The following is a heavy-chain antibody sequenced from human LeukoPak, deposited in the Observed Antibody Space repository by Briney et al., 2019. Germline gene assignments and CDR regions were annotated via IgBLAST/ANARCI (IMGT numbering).Heavy chain of an antibody. CDR2: IIPIFGTA. CDR1: GGTSSSYA. J-gene: IGHJ1*01. V-gene: IGHV1-69*05. CDR3: ARGQIAVAGGSVYFQH. Sequence: SVKVSCKASGGTSSSYAISWVRQAPGQGLEWMGGIIPIFGTANYAQKFQGRVTITTDESTSTAYMELSSLRSEDTAVYYCARGQIAVAGGSVYFQHWGQGTLVTVSS. D-gene: IGHD6-19*01.